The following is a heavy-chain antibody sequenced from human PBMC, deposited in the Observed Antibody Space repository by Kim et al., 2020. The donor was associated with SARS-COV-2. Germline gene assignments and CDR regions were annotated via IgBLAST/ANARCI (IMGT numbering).Heavy chain of an antibody. CDR2: INHSGST. CDR3: ARGVRRSYYPDY. V-gene: IGHV4-34*01. Sequence: SETLSLTCAVYGGSFSGYYWSWIRQPPGKGLEWIGEINHSGSTNYNPSLKSRVTISVDTSKNQFSLKLSSVTAADTAVYYCARGVRRSYYPDYWGQGTLVTVSS. CDR1: GGSFSGYY. J-gene: IGHJ4*02. D-gene: IGHD6-6*01.